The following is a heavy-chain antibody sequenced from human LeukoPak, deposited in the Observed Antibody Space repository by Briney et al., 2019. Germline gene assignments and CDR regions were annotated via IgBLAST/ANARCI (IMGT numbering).Heavy chain of an antibody. J-gene: IGHJ5*02. CDR2: ISSSSSYI. CDR3: ARERRQQLLFGNWFDP. CDR1: GFTFSSYS. D-gene: IGHD2-2*01. Sequence: GGSLRPSCAASGFTFSSYSMNWVRQAPGKGLEWVSSISSSSSYIYYADSVKGRFTISRDNAKNSLYLQMNSLRAEDTAVYYCARERRQQLLFGNWFDPWGQGTLVTVSS. V-gene: IGHV3-21*01.